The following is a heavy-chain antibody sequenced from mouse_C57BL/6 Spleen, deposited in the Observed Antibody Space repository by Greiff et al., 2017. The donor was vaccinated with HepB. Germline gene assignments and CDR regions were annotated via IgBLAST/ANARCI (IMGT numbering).Heavy chain of an antibody. V-gene: IGHV1-64*01. J-gene: IGHJ4*01. CDR1: GYTFTSYW. CDR2: IHPNSGST. D-gene: IGHD1-1*02. Sequence: QVQLQQPGAELVKPGASVKLSCKASGYTFTSYWMHWVKQRPGQGLEWIGMIHPNSGSTNYNEKFKSKATLTVDKSSSTAYMQLSSLTSEDSAVYYCARRVATGDYAMDYWGQGTSVTVSS. CDR3: ARRVATGDYAMDY.